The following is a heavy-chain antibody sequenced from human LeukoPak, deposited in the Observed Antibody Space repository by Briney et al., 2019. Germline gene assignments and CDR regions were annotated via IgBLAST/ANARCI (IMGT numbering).Heavy chain of an antibody. J-gene: IGHJ3*02. CDR3: ARAEGYCGGDCYSYAFDI. CDR1: GYTFTSYD. Sequence: GASVKVSCKASGYTFTSYDINWVRQATGQGLEWMGWINPNSGGTNYAQRFQGRVTMTRDTSISTAYMELSRLRSDDTAVYYCARAEGYCGGDCYSYAFDIWGQGTMVTVSS. CDR2: INPNSGGT. D-gene: IGHD2-21*02. V-gene: IGHV1-2*02.